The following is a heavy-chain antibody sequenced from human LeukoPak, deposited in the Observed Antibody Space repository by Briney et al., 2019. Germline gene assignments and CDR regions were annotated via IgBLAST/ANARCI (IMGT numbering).Heavy chain of an antibody. CDR2: IKQGGSET. V-gene: IGHV3-7*03. D-gene: IGHD3-10*01. CDR1: GFTFSTHW. J-gene: IGHJ4*02. Sequence: GGSLRLSCGASGFTFSTHWMNWVRQAPGKGLEWVANIKQGGSETNYVGSVKGRFTVSRDDAKSSVYLQMDSLRAEDTAIYYCARGPHYGSRSDHLDYWGQGTLVTVSS. CDR3: ARGPHYGSRSDHLDY.